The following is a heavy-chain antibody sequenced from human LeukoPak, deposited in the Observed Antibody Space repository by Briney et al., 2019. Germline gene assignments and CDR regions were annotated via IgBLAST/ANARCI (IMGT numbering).Heavy chain of an antibody. Sequence: SETLSLTCTVSGGSISSSSYYWGWIRQPPGKGLEWIGSIYYSGSTYYNPSLKSRVTISVDTSKNQFSLKLSSVTAADTAVYYCARALTVIAAPDYWGQGTLVTVSS. V-gene: IGHV4-39*07. CDR3: ARALTVIAAPDY. J-gene: IGHJ4*02. CDR1: GGSISSSSYY. D-gene: IGHD6-13*01. CDR2: IYYSGST.